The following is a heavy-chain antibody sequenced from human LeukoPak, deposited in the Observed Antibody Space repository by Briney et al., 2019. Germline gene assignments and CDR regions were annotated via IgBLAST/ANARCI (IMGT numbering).Heavy chain of an antibody. CDR1: GFTFSDYY. D-gene: IGHD5-24*01. CDR3: ARARGMATYPTSFDS. J-gene: IGHJ4*02. CDR2: ISSSSSYT. Sequence: GGSLRLSCAASGFTFSDYYMSWIRQAPGKGLEWVSNISSSSSYTNYADSVKGRFTISRDNAKNSLYLQMNSLRAEDTAVYYCARARGMATYPTSFDSWGQGTPVTVSS. V-gene: IGHV3-11*06.